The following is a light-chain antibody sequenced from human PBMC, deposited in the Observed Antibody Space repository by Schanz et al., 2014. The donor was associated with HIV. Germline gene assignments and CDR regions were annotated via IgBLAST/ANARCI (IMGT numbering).Light chain of an antibody. V-gene: IGKV1-6*01. Sequence: AIQMTQSPSSLSASVGDRVTITCRASQDIRGDLGWYQQKPRKAPKLLIYAASSLESGVPSRFSGRGSGTDFALTINSVQHEDSATYYCQQAYDPPFTFGGGTKVE. CDR2: AAS. CDR3: QQAYDPPFT. J-gene: IGKJ4*01. CDR1: QDIRGD.